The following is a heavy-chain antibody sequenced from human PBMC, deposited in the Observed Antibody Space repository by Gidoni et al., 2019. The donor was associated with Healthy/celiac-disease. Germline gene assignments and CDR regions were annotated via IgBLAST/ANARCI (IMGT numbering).Heavy chain of an antibody. CDR1: GGSISSGSYY. J-gene: IGHJ4*02. V-gene: IGHV4-61*02. CDR2: SYTSGST. Sequence: QVQLQESGPGLVKPSQTLSLTCTVPGGSISSGSYYWSWIRQPAGKGLEWIGRSYTSGSTNYNPSLKSRVTISVDTSKNQFSLKLSSVTAADTAVYYCARDCYDILTGYLPFDYWGQGTLVTVSS. CDR3: ARDCYDILTGYLPFDY. D-gene: IGHD3-9*01.